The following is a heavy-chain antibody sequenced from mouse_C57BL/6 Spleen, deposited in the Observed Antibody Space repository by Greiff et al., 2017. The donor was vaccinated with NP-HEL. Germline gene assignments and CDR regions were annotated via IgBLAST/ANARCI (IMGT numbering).Heavy chain of an antibody. V-gene: IGHV5-16*01. CDR3: ARVGITTRYFDV. CDR2: INYDGSST. Sequence: EVKLVESEGGLVQPGSSMKLSCTASGFTFSDYYMAWVRQVPEKGLEWVANINYDGSSTYYLDSLKSRFIISRDNAKNILYLQMSSLKSEDTATYYCARVGITTRYFDVWGTGTTVTVSS. J-gene: IGHJ1*03. D-gene: IGHD2-4*01. CDR1: GFTFSDYY.